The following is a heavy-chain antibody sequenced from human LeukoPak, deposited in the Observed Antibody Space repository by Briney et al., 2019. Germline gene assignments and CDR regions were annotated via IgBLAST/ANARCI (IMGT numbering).Heavy chain of an antibody. CDR2: IYYSGST. J-gene: IGHJ5*02. CDR3: ARRVYRRFGELSEDWFDP. D-gene: IGHD3-10*01. V-gene: IGHV4-59*08. Sequence: SETLSLTCTVSGGSISSYYWSWIRQPPGKGLEWIGYIYYSGSTNYNPSLKSRVTISVDTSKNQFSLKLSSVTAADTAVYYCARRVYRRFGELSEDWFDPWGQGTLVTVSS. CDR1: GGSISSYY.